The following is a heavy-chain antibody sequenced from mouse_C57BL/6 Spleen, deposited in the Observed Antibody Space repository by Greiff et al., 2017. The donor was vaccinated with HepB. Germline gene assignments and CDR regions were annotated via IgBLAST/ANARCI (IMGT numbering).Heavy chain of an antibody. D-gene: IGHD2-4*01. CDR3: AREEGLRRFDY. CDR1: GYTFTSYW. CDR2: IDPSDSYT. V-gene: IGHV1-69*01. Sequence: VQLQQSGAELVMPGASVKLSCKASGYTFTSYWMHWVKQRPGQGLEWIGEIDPSDSYTNYNQKFKGKSTLTVDKSSSTAYMQLSSLTSEDSAVYYCAREEGLRRFDYWGQGTTLTVSS. J-gene: IGHJ2*01.